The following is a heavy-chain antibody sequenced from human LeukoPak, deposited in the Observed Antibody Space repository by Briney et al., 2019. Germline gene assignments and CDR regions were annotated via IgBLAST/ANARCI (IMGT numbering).Heavy chain of an antibody. V-gene: IGHV4-39*07. CDR3: ATESTSCQYDY. Sequence: SETLSLTCTVSGGSISSSSHYWGWIRRSPGKGLGWIGSIYYSGSTYYNPSLKSRVTISVDTSKNQFSLKLSSVTAADTAVYYCATESTSCQYDYWGQGTLVTVSS. CDR1: GGSISSSSHY. D-gene: IGHD2-2*01. CDR2: IYYSGST. J-gene: IGHJ4*02.